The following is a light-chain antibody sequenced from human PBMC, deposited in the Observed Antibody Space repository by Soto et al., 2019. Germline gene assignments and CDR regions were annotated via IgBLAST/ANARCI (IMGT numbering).Light chain of an antibody. J-gene: IGLJ1*01. CDR1: SGHSSYA. CDR2: LNSDGSH. V-gene: IGLV4-69*01. CDR3: QTWGTGWEV. Sequence: QLVLTQSPSASASLGASVKVTCTLSSGHSSYAIAWHQQQPEKGPRYLMKLNSDGSHSKGDGIPDRFSGSSSGAERYLTISSLQSEDEADYYCQTWGTGWEVFGTGTKLTVL.